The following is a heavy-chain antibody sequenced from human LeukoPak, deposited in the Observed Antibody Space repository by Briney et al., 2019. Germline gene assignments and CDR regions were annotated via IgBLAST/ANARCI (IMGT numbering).Heavy chain of an antibody. Sequence: PPETLSLTCTVSGGSSGGLYWNWIRQPPGKGLEWIGSIYYSGITNYNPSLETRVTFSVDTSKNQFSLQLNSVTAADTAVYYCARDISGGSHVFDIWGRGTMVTVSS. CDR2: IYYSGIT. CDR1: GGSSGGLY. CDR3: ARDISGGSHVFDI. J-gene: IGHJ3*02. V-gene: IGHV4-59*08. D-gene: IGHD3-3*02.